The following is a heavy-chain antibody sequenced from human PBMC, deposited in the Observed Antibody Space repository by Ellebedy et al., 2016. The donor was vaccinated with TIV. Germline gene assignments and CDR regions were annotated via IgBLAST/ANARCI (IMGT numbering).Heavy chain of an antibody. D-gene: IGHD5-18*01. CDR2: IYPDDSVT. CDR1: GYSFSNYW. Sequence: KVSCKGAGYSFSNYWIGWVRQMPGKGLEWMGLIYPDDSVTRYSPSFQGQVTISVHKSISTAYLQWNRLKASDTAIYYCARGSVDTSMATNAFDIWGQGTMVTVSS. CDR3: ARGSVDTSMATNAFDI. J-gene: IGHJ3*02. V-gene: IGHV5-51*01.